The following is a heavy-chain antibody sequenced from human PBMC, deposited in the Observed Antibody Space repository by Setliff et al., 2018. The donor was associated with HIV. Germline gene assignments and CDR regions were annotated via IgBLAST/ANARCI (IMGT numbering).Heavy chain of an antibody. CDR2: IFRSGTT. CDR1: GGSFGDYH. D-gene: IGHD3-10*01. J-gene: IGHJ5*02. CDR3: ARDRHYSGLGSYGP. Sequence: KTSETLSLTCTISGGSFGDYHWGWIRQPAGRGLEWIGRIFRSGTTDYKFSLKSRVTISIDTSRNQFSLRLTSVTAEDTAVYYCARDRHYSGLGSYGPWGPGTLVTVSS. V-gene: IGHV4-4*07.